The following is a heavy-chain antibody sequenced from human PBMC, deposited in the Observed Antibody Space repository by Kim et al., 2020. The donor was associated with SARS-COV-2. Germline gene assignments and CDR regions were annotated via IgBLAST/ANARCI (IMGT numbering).Heavy chain of an antibody. V-gene: IGHV3-23*01. CDR3: AKDSRGPYFDDMDWFDP. J-gene: IGHJ5*02. Sequence: VKGRFTISRDKSKNRLYLGMNSLRPEDTAVYYWAKDSRGPYFDDMDWFDPWGQGTLVTVSS. D-gene: IGHD3-9*01.